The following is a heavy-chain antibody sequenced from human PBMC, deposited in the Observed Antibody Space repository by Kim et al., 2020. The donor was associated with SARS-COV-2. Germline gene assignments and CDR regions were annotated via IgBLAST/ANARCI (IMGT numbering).Heavy chain of an antibody. D-gene: IGHD1-1*01. Sequence: SETLSLTCTVSGGSISSSSYYWGWIRQPPGKGLEWIGSIYYSGSTYYNPSLKSRVTISVDTSKNQFSLKLSSVTAADTAVYYCARVNSGTGTDCLDYWGQGTLVTVSS. CDR3: ARVNSGTGTDCLDY. CDR1: GGSISSSSYY. J-gene: IGHJ4*02. CDR2: IYYSGST. V-gene: IGHV4-39*07.